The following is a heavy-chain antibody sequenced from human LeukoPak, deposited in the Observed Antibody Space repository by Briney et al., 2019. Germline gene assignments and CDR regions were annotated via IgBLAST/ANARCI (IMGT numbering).Heavy chain of an antibody. V-gene: IGHV1-18*01. CDR2: ISAYNGNT. D-gene: IGHD6-13*01. CDR3: AREVIGAAAGVYYFDY. CDR1: GYTFTSYG. Sequence: ASVKVSCKASGYTFTSYGISWVRQAPGQGLEWMGWISAYNGNTNYAQKLQGRVTMTTDTSTSTAYMELRSVRSDDTAVYYCAREVIGAAAGVYYFDYWGRGTLVTVSS. J-gene: IGHJ4*02.